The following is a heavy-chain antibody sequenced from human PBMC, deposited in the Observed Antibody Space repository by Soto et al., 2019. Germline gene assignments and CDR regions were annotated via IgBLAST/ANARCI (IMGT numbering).Heavy chain of an antibody. CDR3: ARDPVLRYFDWLLSHDWFDP. CDR2: IIPILGIA. J-gene: IGHJ5*02. V-gene: IGHV1-69*08. Sequence: QVQLVQSGAEVKKPGSSVKVSCKASGGTFSSYTISWVRQAPGQGLEWMGRIIPILGIANYAQKFQGRVTITADKSTSTAYMELSSLRSEDTAVYYCARDPVLRYFDWLLSHDWFDPWGQGTLVTVSS. D-gene: IGHD3-9*01. CDR1: GGTFSSYT.